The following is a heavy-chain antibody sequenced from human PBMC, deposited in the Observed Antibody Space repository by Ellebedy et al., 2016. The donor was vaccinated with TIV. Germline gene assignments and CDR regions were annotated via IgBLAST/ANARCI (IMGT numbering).Heavy chain of an antibody. CDR2: INHSGST. CDR3: ARTPRVELWFGELWADY. CDR1: GGSISSGGYY. V-gene: IGHV4-39*01. D-gene: IGHD3-10*01. J-gene: IGHJ4*02. Sequence: MPSETLSLTCTVSGGSISSGGYYWSWIRQPPGKGLEWIGEINHSGSTNYNPSLKSRVTISVDTSKNQFSLKLSSVTAADTAVYYCARTPRVELWFGELWADYWGQGTLVTVSS.